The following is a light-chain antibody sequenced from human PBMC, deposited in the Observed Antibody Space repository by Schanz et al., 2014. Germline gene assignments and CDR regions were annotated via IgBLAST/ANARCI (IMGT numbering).Light chain of an antibody. J-gene: IGKJ3*01. V-gene: IGKV1-39*01. CDR3: QQSYSAPLT. Sequence: DIQMTQSPSSLSASLGDRVTITCRASQSISSRLNWYQQTPGKAPKLLIYTASSLQGGVPARFSASGSGTDFTLTITSLQPEDFATYYCQQSYSAPLTFGPGTKVDIK. CDR1: QSISSR. CDR2: TAS.